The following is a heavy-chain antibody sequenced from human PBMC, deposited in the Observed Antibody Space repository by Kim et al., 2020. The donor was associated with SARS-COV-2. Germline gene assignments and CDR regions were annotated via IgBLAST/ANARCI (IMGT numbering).Heavy chain of an antibody. CDR1: GFTFSSHA. D-gene: IGHD2-15*01. Sequence: GGSLRLSCAASGFTFSSHAMHWFRQAPGKGLEWVTVISYDGNNKYYADSVKGRFTISRDNSKNTLYLEMNSLGAEDTAVYYCAGSLVLGAAKDFDYWGQGTLVTVPS. CDR3: AGSLVLGAAKDFDY. CDR2: ISYDGNNK. J-gene: IGHJ4*02. V-gene: IGHV3-30*04.